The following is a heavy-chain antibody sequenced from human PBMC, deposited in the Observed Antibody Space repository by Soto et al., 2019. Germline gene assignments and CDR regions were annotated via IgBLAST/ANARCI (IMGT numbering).Heavy chain of an antibody. J-gene: IGHJ3*02. CDR2: IRTDNGKT. CDR3: ARTSYGDYDDAFDI. D-gene: IGHD4-17*01. Sequence: QVQLVQSGAEVKKPGASVKVSCKASGHTFSSYSINWVRQVPGQGLEWMGWIRTDNGKTNYAQNLQDRVTMTTDASTSTAYMELKSLISDDSAVYYCARTSYGDYDDAFDIWGQGTMVTVSS. CDR1: GHTFSSYS. V-gene: IGHV1-18*01.